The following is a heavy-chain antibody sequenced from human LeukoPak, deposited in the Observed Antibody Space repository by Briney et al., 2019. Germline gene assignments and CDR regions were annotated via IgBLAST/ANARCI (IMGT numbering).Heavy chain of an antibody. CDR3: AEGSYYDSSGYFGEFDY. Sequence: GGSLRLSCAASGFTFSSYAMSWVRQAPGKGLEWVSAISGSGGSTYYADSVKGRFTISRDNSKNTLYLQMNSLRAEDTAVYYCAEGSYYDSSGYFGEFDYWGRGTLVTVSS. CDR1: GFTFSSYA. J-gene: IGHJ4*02. V-gene: IGHV3-23*01. D-gene: IGHD3-22*01. CDR2: ISGSGGST.